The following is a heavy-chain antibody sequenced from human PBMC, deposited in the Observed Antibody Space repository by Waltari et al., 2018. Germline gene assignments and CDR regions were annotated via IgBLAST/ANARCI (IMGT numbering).Heavy chain of an antibody. CDR1: GFTFRDLS. Sequence: EVQLVESGGDLVQPGRSLRRSCKASGFTFRDLSMSWFRQAPGKGLEWVGFSRRAGSGATTEYAASVKGRFTLSRDDSKSILYLHMNSLNSDDTAVYYCARETGAITGLRGDVDSWGQGTLVTVSS. V-gene: IGHV3-49*03. J-gene: IGHJ4*02. D-gene: IGHD3-10*01. CDR3: ARETGAITGLRGDVDS. CDR2: SRRAGSGATT.